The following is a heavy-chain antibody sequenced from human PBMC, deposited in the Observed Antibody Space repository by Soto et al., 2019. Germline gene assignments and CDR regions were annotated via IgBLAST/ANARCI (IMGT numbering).Heavy chain of an antibody. V-gene: IGHV4-38-2*01. CDR1: GYSISSGYY. Sequence: SETLSLTCAVSGYSISSGYYWGWIRQPPGKGLEWIGSIYHSGSTYYNPSLTSRVTISVDTSKNPVSLKLSSVTAADSAVYYCARVMGVTMRRGIILPRDAFDISGQGTMVTVS. J-gene: IGHJ3*02. CDR3: ARVMGVTMRRGIILPRDAFDI. CDR2: IYHSGST. D-gene: IGHD3-10*01.